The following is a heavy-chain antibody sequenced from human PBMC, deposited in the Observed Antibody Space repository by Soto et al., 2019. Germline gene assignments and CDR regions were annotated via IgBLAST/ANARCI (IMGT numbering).Heavy chain of an antibody. CDR3: ARPGTGTTGPNYYYGMDV. V-gene: IGHV1-69*01. D-gene: IGHD1-7*01. Sequence: QVQLVQSGAEVKKPGSSVKVSCKASGGTFSSYSISWVRQAPGQGLEWMGGIIPIFGTANDEQKYQGRVTITADESTSTAYMELSSLRSEDTAVYYCARPGTGTTGPNYYYGMDVWGQGTTVTVSS. J-gene: IGHJ6*02. CDR1: GGTFSSYS. CDR2: IIPIFGTA.